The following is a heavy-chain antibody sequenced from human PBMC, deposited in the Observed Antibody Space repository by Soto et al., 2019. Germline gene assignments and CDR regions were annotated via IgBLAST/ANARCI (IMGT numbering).Heavy chain of an antibody. CDR2: INPNSGGT. V-gene: IGHV1-2*04. CDR3: ARGQKGWVLRFLEWLPPPDY. D-gene: IGHD3-3*01. J-gene: IGHJ4*02. Sequence: GASVKVFCKASGYTFTGYYMHWVRQAPGQGLEWMGWINPNSGGTNYAQKFQGWVTMTRDTSISTAYMELSRLRSDDTAVYYCARGQKGWVLRFLEWLPPPDYWGQGTLVTVSS. CDR1: GYTFTGYY.